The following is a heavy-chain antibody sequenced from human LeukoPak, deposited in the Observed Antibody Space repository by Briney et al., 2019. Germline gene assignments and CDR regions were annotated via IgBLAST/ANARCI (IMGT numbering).Heavy chain of an antibody. D-gene: IGHD3-22*01. J-gene: IGHJ4*02. CDR3: ARGDDSSGYFYSHFDY. CDR2: TSYDGSNK. V-gene: IGHV3-30-3*01. CDR1: GFPFSSYV. Sequence: GGSLRLSCAASGFPFSSYVMHWVRQAPGKGLEWVSFTSYDGSNKYYADSVKGRFTISRDNSKNTLDLQMNSLRTEDTAMYYCARGDDSSGYFYSHFDYWGQGTLVTVSS.